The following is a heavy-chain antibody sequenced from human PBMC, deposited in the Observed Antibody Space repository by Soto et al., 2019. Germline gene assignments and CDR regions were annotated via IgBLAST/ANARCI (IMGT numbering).Heavy chain of an antibody. Sequence: ASVNVSCKASGYTFTSYDINWVRQATGQGLEWMGWMNPNSGNTGYAQKFQGRVTMTRNTSISTAYMELSSLRSEDTAVYYCARGAESYYYGSGSYSWGQGTLVTVSS. J-gene: IGHJ5*02. CDR3: ARGAESYYYGSGSYS. CDR2: MNPNSGNT. V-gene: IGHV1-8*01. CDR1: GYTFTSYD. D-gene: IGHD3-10*01.